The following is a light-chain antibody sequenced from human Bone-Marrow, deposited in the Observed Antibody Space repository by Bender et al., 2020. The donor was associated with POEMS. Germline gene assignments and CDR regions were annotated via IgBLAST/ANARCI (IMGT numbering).Light chain of an antibody. J-gene: IGLJ1*01. CDR1: GSDIGHYNR. Sequence: QSPLTQPASVSGSPGQSITVSCTGTGSDIGHYNRVSWYQHFPPKAPRLIIYDVTHRPSGVSDRFSGSKSGNTASLTISRLQTDDEGDYYCSSFTASTTYVFGSGTKVTVL. CDR3: SSFTASTTYV. CDR2: DVT. V-gene: IGLV2-14*03.